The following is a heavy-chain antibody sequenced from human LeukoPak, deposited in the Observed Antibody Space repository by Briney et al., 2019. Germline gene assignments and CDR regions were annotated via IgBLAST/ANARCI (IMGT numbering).Heavy chain of an antibody. V-gene: IGHV3-23*01. D-gene: IGHD2-21*01. J-gene: IGHJ4*02. Sequence: PGGSLRLSCAASGFTFSSSAMSWVRQAPGKGLEWVSAISNNGGYTYYADSVQGRFTISRDNSKNTLYLQMNSLRAEDTAVYYCAKDGDSHSPPYYFDYWGQGTLVTVSS. CDR2: ISNNGGYT. CDR3: AKDGDSHSPPYYFDY. CDR1: GFTFSSSA.